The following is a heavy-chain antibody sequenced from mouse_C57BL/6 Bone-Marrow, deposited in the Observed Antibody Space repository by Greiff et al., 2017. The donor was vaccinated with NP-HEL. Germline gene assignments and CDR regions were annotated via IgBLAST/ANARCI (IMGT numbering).Heavy chain of an antibody. V-gene: IGHV1-81*01. J-gene: IGHJ1*03. D-gene: IGHD1-1*01. Sequence: VKLMESGAELARPGASVKLSCKASGYTFTSYGISWVKQRTGQGLEWIGEIYPRSGNTYYNEKFKGKATLTADKSSSTAYMELRSLTSEDSAVYFCAREGAAVVARYWYFDVWGTGTTVTVSS. CDR3: AREGAAVVARYWYFDV. CDR2: IYPRSGNT. CDR1: GYTFTSYG.